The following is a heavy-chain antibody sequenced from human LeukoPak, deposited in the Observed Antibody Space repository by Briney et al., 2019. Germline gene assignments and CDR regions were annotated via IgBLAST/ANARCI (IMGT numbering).Heavy chain of an antibody. D-gene: IGHD2-21*02. CDR2: IYNDGNT. V-gene: IGHV3-53*01. CDR1: GFTVSTNH. CDR3: ARDREVVTAKAQMDV. J-gene: IGHJ6*03. Sequence: PGGSLRLSCAVSGFTVSTNHMSWVRQAPGRGLEWVSVIYNDGNTYYTDSVKDRFTISRDNSKNTVFLQMNSLRVEDTAVYYCARDREVVTAKAQMDVWGKGTTVTVSS.